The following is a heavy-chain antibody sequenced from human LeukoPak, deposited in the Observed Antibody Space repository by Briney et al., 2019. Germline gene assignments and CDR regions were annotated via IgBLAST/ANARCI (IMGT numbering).Heavy chain of an antibody. CDR2: IYYSGST. V-gene: IGHV4-39*01. CDR1: GGSFSSSSYY. CDR3: ARRRNPPLRYYMDV. Sequence: SETLSLTCTVSGGSFSSSSYYWGWIRQPPGKGLEWIGSIYYSGSTYYNPSLKSRVTISVDTSKNQFSLKLSSVTAADTAVYYCARRRNPPLRYYMDVWGKGTTVTVSS. J-gene: IGHJ6*03. D-gene: IGHD1-14*01.